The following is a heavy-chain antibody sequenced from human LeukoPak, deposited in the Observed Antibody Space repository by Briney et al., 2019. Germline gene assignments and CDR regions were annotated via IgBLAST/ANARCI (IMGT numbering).Heavy chain of an antibody. CDR1: GYTFTSYG. CDR3: AGPSSSWSEYFQH. CDR2: ISAYNGNT. Sequence: ASVKVPCKASGYTFTSYGISWVRQAPGQGLEWMGWISAYNGNTNYVQKLQGRVTMTTDTSTSTAYMELRSLKSDDTAVYYCAGPSSSWSEYFQHWGQGTLVTVSS. D-gene: IGHD6-13*01. J-gene: IGHJ1*01. V-gene: IGHV1-18*01.